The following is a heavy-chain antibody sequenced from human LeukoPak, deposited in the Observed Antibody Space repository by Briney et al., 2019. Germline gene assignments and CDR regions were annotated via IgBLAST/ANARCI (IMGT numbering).Heavy chain of an antibody. V-gene: IGHV3-11*01. Sequence: GGSLRLSCAASGFMFSGHYMSWIRQAPGKGLEWISYITNSGDFVNYADSVKGRFTISGDNAKNSLYLQMNSLRAEDTAVYYCAREARATPDFWGQGAVVTVSS. D-gene: IGHD1-26*01. CDR2: ITNSGDFV. CDR3: AREARATPDF. CDR1: GFMFSGHY. J-gene: IGHJ4*02.